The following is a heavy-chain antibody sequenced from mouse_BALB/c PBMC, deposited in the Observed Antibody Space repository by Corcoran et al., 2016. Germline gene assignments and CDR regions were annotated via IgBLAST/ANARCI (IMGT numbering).Heavy chain of an antibody. CDR2: IYPGSGNT. Sequence: QIQLVQSGPELVKPGASVKISCKASGYTFTDYYINWVKQKPGQGLEWIGWIYPGSGNTKYNEKFKGKATLTVDTSSSTAYMQLSSLTSEDTAVYFCARGNYRYIAYWGQGTLVTVSA. V-gene: IGHV1-84*02. CDR1: GYTFTDYY. D-gene: IGHD2-14*01. J-gene: IGHJ3*01. CDR3: ARGNYRYIAY.